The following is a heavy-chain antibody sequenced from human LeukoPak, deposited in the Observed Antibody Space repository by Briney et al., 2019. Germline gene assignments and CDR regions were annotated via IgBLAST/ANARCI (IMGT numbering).Heavy chain of an antibody. CDR2: IYNSGST. CDR3: ARDQSITMVRGVISFWFDP. CDR1: GGSISSYY. V-gene: IGHV4-4*07. J-gene: IGHJ5*02. D-gene: IGHD3-10*01. Sequence: SETLSLTCTVSGGSISSYYWSWIRQPAGKGLEWIGRIYNSGSTNYNPSLKSRVTMSVDTSKNQFSLKLSSVTAADTAVYYCARDQSITMVRGVISFWFDPWGQGTLVTVSS.